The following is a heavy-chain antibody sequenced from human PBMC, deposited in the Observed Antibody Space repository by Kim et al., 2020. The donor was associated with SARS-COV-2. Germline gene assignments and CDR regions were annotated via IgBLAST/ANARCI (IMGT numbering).Heavy chain of an antibody. Sequence: GGSLRLSCAASGFTVSSNYMSWVRQAPGKGLEWVSVMYSGGSTDYADSVKRRFTISRDNSKNTLYLQMNSLRAEDTAVYYCARFSGGDYLTYYFDYWGQGPLVTVSS. CDR1: GFTVSSNY. D-gene: IGHD4-17*01. CDR3: ARFSGGDYLTYYFDY. CDR2: MYSGGST. J-gene: IGHJ4*02. V-gene: IGHV3-66*01.